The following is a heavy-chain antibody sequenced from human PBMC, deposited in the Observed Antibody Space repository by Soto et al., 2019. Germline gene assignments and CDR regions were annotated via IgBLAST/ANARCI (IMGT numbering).Heavy chain of an antibody. D-gene: IGHD6-13*01. Sequence: LRLSCAASGFTFSSYSMNWVRQAPGKGLEWVSSISSSSSYIYYADSVKGRFTISRDNAKNSLYLQMNSLRAEDTAVYYCARGPSSWPSHFDYWGQGTLVTVPQ. CDR2: ISSSSSYI. V-gene: IGHV3-21*01. CDR1: GFTFSSYS. CDR3: ARGPSSWPSHFDY. J-gene: IGHJ4*02.